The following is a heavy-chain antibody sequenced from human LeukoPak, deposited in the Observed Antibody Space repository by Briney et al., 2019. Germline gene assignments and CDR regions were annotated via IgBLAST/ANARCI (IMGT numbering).Heavy chain of an antibody. J-gene: IGHJ5*02. D-gene: IGHD3-22*01. CDR1: GFTFNNYA. CDR2: ISGSGGDT. CDR3: AKSYDSSGYYDP. Sequence: GGSLRLSCAASGFTFNNYAMSWVRQAPGKGLEWVSAISGSGGDTYYADSVKGRFTISRDNSKNTLYLQMNSLRAEDTAVYYCAKSYDSSGYYDPWGQGTLVTVSS. V-gene: IGHV3-23*01.